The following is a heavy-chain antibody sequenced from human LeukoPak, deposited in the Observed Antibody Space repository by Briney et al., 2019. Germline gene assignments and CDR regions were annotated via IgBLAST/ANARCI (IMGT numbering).Heavy chain of an antibody. CDR1: GFTFSSYA. J-gene: IGHJ4*02. D-gene: IGHD3-9*01. CDR3: VPGAYHDILTGYLYYFDY. V-gene: IGHV3-23*01. CDR2: ISGSGGST. Sequence: GGSLRLSCAASGFTFSSYAMSWVRQAPGKGLEWVSAISGSGGSTYYADSVKGRFTISRDNSKNTLYLQLNSLRAEDTAVYYCVPGAYHDILTGYLYYFDYWGQGTLVTVSS.